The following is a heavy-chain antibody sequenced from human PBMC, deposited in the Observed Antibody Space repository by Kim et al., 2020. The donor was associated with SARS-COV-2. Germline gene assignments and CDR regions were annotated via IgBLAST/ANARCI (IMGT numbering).Heavy chain of an antibody. D-gene: IGHD5-18*01. CDR3: ARAPWIQLWLDYYYGMDV. CDR1: GFTFSSYA. J-gene: IGHJ6*01. Sequence: GGSLRLSCAASGFTFSSYAMHWVRQAPGKGLEWVAVISYDGSNKYYADSVKDRFTISRDNSKNTLYLQMNSLRAEDTAVYYCARAPWIQLWLDYYYGMDV. CDR2: ISYDGSNK. V-gene: IGHV3-30*04.